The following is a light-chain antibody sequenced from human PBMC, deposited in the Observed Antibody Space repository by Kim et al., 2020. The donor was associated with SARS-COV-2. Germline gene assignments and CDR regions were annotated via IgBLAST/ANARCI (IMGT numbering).Light chain of an antibody. CDR1: QSISSH. CDR3: QQSYISPFT. J-gene: IGKJ3*01. CDR2: AAS. V-gene: IGKV1-39*01. Sequence: ASVGDRVTISCRTSQSISSHLNWYHQKPGRAPKLLISAASTLQGGVPSRFSGSGSETDFTLTISSLQPEDFATYFCQQSYISPFTFGPGTKVDIK.